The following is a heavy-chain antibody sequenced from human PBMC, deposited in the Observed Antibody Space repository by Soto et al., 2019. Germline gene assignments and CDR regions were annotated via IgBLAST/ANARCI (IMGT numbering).Heavy chain of an antibody. CDR1: GFSFSSYA. J-gene: IGHJ5*02. V-gene: IGHV3-23*01. Sequence: EVQLLESGGDLVQPGGSLRLACDASGFSFSSYAMVWVRQAPGKGLEWVSVISARGGSSYFADSVKGRFTISRDNSKNVLSLKLNNLRAQDTGTYFSAKGSIEFTASVDLWGQGTLVLVSS. CDR2: ISARGGSS. D-gene: IGHD2-21*02. CDR3: AKGSIEFTASVDL.